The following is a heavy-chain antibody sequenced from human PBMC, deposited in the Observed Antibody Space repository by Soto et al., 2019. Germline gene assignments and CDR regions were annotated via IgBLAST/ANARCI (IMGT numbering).Heavy chain of an antibody. Sequence: FLRISGAASGLSLDDYAMHWVRQAPGKGLEWVSGISWNSGSIGYADSVKGRFTISRDNAKNSLYLQMNSLRAEDTALYYCAKKGVVVIGNAFDIWGQGTMVTGSS. CDR2: ISWNSGSI. V-gene: IGHV3-9*01. D-gene: IGHD3-22*01. CDR1: GLSLDDYA. CDR3: AKKGVVVIGNAFDI. J-gene: IGHJ3*02.